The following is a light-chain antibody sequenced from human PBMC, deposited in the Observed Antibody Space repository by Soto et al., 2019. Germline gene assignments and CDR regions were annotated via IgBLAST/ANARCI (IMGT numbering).Light chain of an antibody. V-gene: IGKV1-9*01. J-gene: IGKJ2*01. CDR1: QDISSY. CDR2: AAS. CDR3: QQLNTYPRT. Sequence: DIQLTQSPSFLSASVGDRVTITCRASQDISSYLAWYQQKPGKAPKLLIYAASTLETGVPSSFSGSGSGTEFILTISSLQPEDFATYYCQQLNTYPRTFGQGTKLEIK.